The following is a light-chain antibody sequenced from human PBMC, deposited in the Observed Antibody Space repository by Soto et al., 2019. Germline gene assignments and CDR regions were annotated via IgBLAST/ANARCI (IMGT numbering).Light chain of an antibody. J-gene: IGKJ5*01. CDR2: DAS. CDR1: QSVSSY. CDR3: QQRSNWPPSIT. V-gene: IGKV3-11*01. Sequence: ESVLTQSRATLYLSPGERATLSCRASQSVSSYLAWYQQKPGQAPRLLIYDASNRATGIPARFSGSGSGTDFTLTISSLEPEDFAVYYCQQRSNWPPSITFGQGTRLEI.